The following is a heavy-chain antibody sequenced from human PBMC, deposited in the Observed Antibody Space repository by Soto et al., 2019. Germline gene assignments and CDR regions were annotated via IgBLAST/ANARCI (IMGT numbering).Heavy chain of an antibody. CDR3: ARMLSSSWYKDAFDI. CDR1: GYTFTSYD. CDR2: MNPNSGNT. D-gene: IGHD6-13*01. V-gene: IGHV1-8*01. J-gene: IGHJ3*02. Sequence: ASVKVSCKASGYTFTSYDINWVRQATGQGLEWMGWMNPNSGNTGYAHKFQGRVTMTRNTSISTAYMELSSLRSEDTAVYYCARMLSSSWYKDAFDIWGQGTMVTVSS.